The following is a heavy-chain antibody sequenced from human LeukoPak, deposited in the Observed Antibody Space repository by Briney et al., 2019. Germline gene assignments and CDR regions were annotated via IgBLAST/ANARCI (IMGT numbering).Heavy chain of an antibody. V-gene: IGHV4-34*01. CDR2: INHSGST. CDR3: ARAGWLRTKGYFDY. J-gene: IGHJ4*02. D-gene: IGHD5-12*01. Sequence: PSGGPVATLAFYGGVCSVYFWGSVRQPPAQGPGLVGEINHSGSTNYNPSLKSRVTISVDTSKNQFSLKLSSVTAADTAVYYCARAGWLRTKGYFDYWGQGTLVTVSS. CDR1: GGVCSVYF.